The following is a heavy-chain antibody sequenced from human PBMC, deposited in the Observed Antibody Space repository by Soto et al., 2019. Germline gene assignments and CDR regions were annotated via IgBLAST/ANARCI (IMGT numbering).Heavy chain of an antibody. CDR3: ARLATRYYFDY. J-gene: IGHJ4*02. Sequence: PSETLSLTCTVSGGSISSYYWSWIRQPPGKGLEWIGYIYYSGSTNYNPSLKSRVTISVDTSKYQFSLKMSSVTAADTAVYYCARLATRYYFDYWGQGTLVTVS. D-gene: IGHD1-1*01. V-gene: IGHV4-59*01. CDR2: IYYSGST. CDR1: GGSISSYY.